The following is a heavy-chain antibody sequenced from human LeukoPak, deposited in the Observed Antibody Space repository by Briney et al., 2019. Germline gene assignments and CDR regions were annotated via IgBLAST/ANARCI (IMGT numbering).Heavy chain of an antibody. J-gene: IGHJ4*02. D-gene: IGHD4-23*01. Sequence: GGSLRLSGAASGFTFSNYPMHWVRQAPGKGLEYVSAISGNGGSTYYANSVNGRFTISRDNSKDTLYLQMGSLRAEDMGVYYCARELYGGNDYWGQGTLVTVSS. V-gene: IGHV3-64*01. CDR2: ISGNGGST. CDR1: GFTFSNYP. CDR3: ARELYGGNDY.